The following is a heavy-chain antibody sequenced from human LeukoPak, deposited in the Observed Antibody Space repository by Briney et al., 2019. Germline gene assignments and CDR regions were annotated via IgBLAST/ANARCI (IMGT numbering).Heavy chain of an antibody. D-gene: IGHD6-13*01. CDR2: ISAYNGNT. J-gene: IGHJ4*02. V-gene: IGHV1-18*01. CDR1: GYTFTSYG. CDR3: ASTGYSSSWYYFAY. Sequence: ASVKVSCKASGYTFTSYGISWVRQAPGQGLEWMGWISAYNGNTNYAQKLQGRVTMTTDTSTSTAYMELRSLRSDDTAVYYCASTGYSSSWYYFAYWGQGTLLTVPS.